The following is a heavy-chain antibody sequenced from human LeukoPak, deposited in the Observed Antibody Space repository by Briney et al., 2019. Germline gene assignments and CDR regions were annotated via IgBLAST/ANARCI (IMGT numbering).Heavy chain of an antibody. D-gene: IGHD2-15*01. Sequence: PGGSLRLSCEASGFTFNGHWMHWVRQAPGKGLEWVSGINWNGGSTGYADSVKGRFTISRDNAKNSLYLQMNSLRAEDTALYYCARDRYCSGGSSYGMDVWGKGTTVTVSS. V-gene: IGHV3-20*04. CDR2: INWNGGST. CDR1: GFTFNGHW. CDR3: ARDRYCSGGSSYGMDV. J-gene: IGHJ6*04.